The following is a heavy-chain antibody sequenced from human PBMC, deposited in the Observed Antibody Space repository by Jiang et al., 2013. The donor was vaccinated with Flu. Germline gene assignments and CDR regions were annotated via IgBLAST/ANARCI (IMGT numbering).Heavy chain of an antibody. CDR3: ARSSIAALNWFDP. D-gene: IGHD6-6*01. Sequence: KSRVTISVDTSKNQFSLKLSSVTAADTAVYYCARSSIAALNWFDPWGQGTLVTVSS. J-gene: IGHJ5*02. V-gene: IGHV4-34*01.